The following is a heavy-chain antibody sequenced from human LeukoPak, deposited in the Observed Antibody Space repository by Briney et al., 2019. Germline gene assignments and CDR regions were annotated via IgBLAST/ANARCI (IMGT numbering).Heavy chain of an antibody. V-gene: IGHV1-8*03. D-gene: IGHD6-19*01. CDR1: GYTFTIYD. CDR2: MNPNSGNT. J-gene: IGHJ4*02. CDR3: ARADSSGPDRTFDY. Sequence: ASVKVSCKASGYTFTIYDINWVRQATGQGLEWMGWMNPNSGNTGYAQKFQGRVTITRNTSISTAYMELSSLRSEDTAVYYCARADSSGPDRTFDYWGQGTLVTVSS.